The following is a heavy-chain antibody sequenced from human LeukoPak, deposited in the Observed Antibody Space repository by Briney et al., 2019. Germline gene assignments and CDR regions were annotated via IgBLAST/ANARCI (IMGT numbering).Heavy chain of an antibody. D-gene: IGHD6-13*01. Sequence: PGGSLRLSCAASGFTFSSYGMHWVRQAPGKGLEWVAFIRYDGSNKYYADSVKGRFTISRDNSKNTLCLQMNSLRAEDTAVYYCAKDRVTAAGYYFDYWGQGTLVTVSS. CDR2: IRYDGSNK. CDR1: GFTFSSYG. CDR3: AKDRVTAAGYYFDY. J-gene: IGHJ4*02. V-gene: IGHV3-30*02.